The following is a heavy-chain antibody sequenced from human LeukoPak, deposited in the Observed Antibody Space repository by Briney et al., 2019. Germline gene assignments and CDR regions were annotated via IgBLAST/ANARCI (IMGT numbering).Heavy chain of an antibody. CDR2: IYHSGST. D-gene: IGHD6-13*01. CDR1: GGSITSSNW. CDR3: ARDRRIAAAGGYFDY. Sequence: PSGTLSLTCAVSGGSITSSNWWSWVRQPPGKGLEWIGEIYHSGSTNYNPSLKSRVTISVDKSKNQFSLKLSSVTAADTAVYYCARDRRIAAAGGYFDYWGQGTLVTVSS. J-gene: IGHJ4*02. V-gene: IGHV4-4*02.